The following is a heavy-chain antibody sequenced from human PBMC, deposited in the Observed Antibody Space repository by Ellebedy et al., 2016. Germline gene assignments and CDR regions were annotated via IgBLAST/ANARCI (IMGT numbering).Heavy chain of an antibody. CDR3: AAGVASDY. V-gene: IGHV3-48*02. Sequence: LSHTCAASGFTFSSYTMHWVRQTPQKGLEWISYISKTNTVFYADSVKGRFTISRDNAKNSLFLQINSLRESDTSVYYCAAGVASDYWGQGTQVAVSS. CDR2: ISKTNTV. D-gene: IGHD3-3*01. CDR1: GFTFSSYT. J-gene: IGHJ4*02.